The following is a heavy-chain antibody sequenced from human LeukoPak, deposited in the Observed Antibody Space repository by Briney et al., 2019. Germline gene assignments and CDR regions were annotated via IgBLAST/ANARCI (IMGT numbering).Heavy chain of an antibody. J-gene: IGHJ1*01. CDR2: IWYDGSNK. CDR3: ARVVKDSSSWYGPEYFQH. CDR1: GFTFSSYG. D-gene: IGHD6-13*01. V-gene: IGHV3-33*01. Sequence: PGRSLRLSCAASGFTFSSYGMHWVRQAPGKGLEWVAVIWYDGSNKYYADSVKGRFTISRDNSKNTLYLQMNSLRAEDTAVYYCARVVKDSSSWYGPEYFQHWGQGTLVTVSS.